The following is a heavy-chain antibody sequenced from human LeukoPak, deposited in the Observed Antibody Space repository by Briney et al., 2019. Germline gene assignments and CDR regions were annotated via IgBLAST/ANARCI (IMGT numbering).Heavy chain of an antibody. CDR2: IYTSGST. J-gene: IGHJ3*02. CDR1: DGSISGYY. Sequence: SETLSLTCTVSDGSISGYYWSWIRQPAGKGLEWIGRIYTSGSTNYNPSLKSRVTISVDTSKNQFSLKLSSVTAADTAVYYCAREEWGRYCSRTSCSRADAFDIWGQGTMVTVSS. CDR3: AREEWGRYCSRTSCSRADAFDI. V-gene: IGHV4-4*07. D-gene: IGHD2-2*01.